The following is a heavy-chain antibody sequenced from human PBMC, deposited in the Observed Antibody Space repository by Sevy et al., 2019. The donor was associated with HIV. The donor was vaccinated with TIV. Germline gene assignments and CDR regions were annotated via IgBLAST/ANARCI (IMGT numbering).Heavy chain of an antibody. CDR3: ASHTYYYDSSGYQGYFDY. Sequence: ASVKVSCKASGYTFTGYYMHWVRQAPGQGLEWMGRINPNSGGTNYAQKFQGRVTMTRETSISTAYMELSRLRSDDTAVYYCASHTYYYDSSGYQGYFDYWGQGTLVTVSS. V-gene: IGHV1-2*06. J-gene: IGHJ4*02. CDR2: INPNSGGT. D-gene: IGHD3-22*01. CDR1: GYTFTGYY.